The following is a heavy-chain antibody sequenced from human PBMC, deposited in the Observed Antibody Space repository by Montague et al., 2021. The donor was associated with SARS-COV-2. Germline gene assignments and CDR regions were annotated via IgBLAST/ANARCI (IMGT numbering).Heavy chain of an antibody. CDR1: GGSISNGGYY. CDR3: ARGDGVVVAAPYI. CDR2: MYDSGST. V-gene: IGHV4-31*03. D-gene: IGHD2-15*01. Sequence: TLSLTCTVSGGSISNGGYYRSWIRQHPGKGLEWIGYMYDSGSTYYNPSLTSRVTMSLDTSKNQFSLKLGSVTAADTAVYYCARGDGVVVAAPYIWGQGTMVTVSS. J-gene: IGHJ3*02.